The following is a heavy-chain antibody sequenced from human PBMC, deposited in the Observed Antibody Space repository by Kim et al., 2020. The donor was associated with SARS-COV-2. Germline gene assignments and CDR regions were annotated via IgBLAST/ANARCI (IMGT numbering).Heavy chain of an antibody. J-gene: IGHJ3*01. CDR1: GFIVSNYY. D-gene: IGHD6-19*01. Sequence: GGSLRLSCAASGFIVSNYYLNWVRQAPGKGLEWVSVIYGGGSTYYDDSVVGRCSIIRDNDTNTLHLLLSNLRADDAAVYYCSGGGGPRVAAVDFGGQGT. V-gene: IGHV3-53*01. CDR2: IYGGGST. CDR3: SGGGGPRVAAVDF.